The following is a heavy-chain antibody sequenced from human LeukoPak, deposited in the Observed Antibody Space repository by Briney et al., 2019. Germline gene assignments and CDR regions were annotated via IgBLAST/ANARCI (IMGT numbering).Heavy chain of an antibody. J-gene: IGHJ4*02. Sequence: GGSLRLSCAASGFTFSSYGMSWVRQAPGKGLEWVSAISGSGGSTYYADSVKGRFTISRDNSKNTLYLQMNSLRAEDTAVYYCARRRDSGSLQHFDYWGQGTLVTVSS. V-gene: IGHV3-23*01. CDR1: GFTFSSYG. CDR2: ISGSGGST. D-gene: IGHD1-26*01. CDR3: ARRRDSGSLQHFDY.